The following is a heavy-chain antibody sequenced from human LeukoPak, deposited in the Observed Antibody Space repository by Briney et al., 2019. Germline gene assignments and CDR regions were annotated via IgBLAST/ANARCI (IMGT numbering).Heavy chain of an antibody. CDR1: GYTFTSHG. V-gene: IGHV1-18*01. J-gene: IGHJ4*02. D-gene: IGHD6-13*01. Sequence: ASVKVSCKASGYTFTSHGISWVRQAPGQGLEWMGWISAYNGNTNYAQKLQGRVTMTTDTSTSTAYMELRSLRSDDTAVYYCARARSSWQTYYFDYWGQGTLVTVSS. CDR2: ISAYNGNT. CDR3: ARARSSWQTYYFDY.